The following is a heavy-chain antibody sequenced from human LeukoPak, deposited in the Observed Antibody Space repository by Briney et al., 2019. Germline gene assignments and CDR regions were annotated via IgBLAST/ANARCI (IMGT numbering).Heavy chain of an antibody. CDR2: IYVSGRT. D-gene: IGHD1-26*01. CDR1: GDSMTNYY. V-gene: IGHV4-4*07. CDR3: ARVRWELTPAKGWFDS. Sequence: PSETLSLTCAVSGDSMTNYYWSWIRQPAGQGLECIGHIYVSGRTNYNPSFKSRVSMSIDTSKKQFSLNLTSVSAADTAVYFCARVRWELTPAKGWFDSWGQGTLVTVSS. J-gene: IGHJ5*01.